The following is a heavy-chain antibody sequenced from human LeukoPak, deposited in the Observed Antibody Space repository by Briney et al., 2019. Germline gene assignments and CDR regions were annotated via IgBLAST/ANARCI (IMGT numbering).Heavy chain of an antibody. J-gene: IGHJ4*02. Sequence: PSETLSLTCAVYGGSFSGYYWSWIRQPPGKGLEWIGEINHSGSTNYNPSLKSRVTISVDTSKNQFSLKLSSVTAADTAVYYCARLEYSNYYFDYWGQGTLVTVSS. CDR1: GGSFSGYY. V-gene: IGHV4-34*01. D-gene: IGHD4-11*01. CDR2: INHSGST. CDR3: ARLEYSNYYFDY.